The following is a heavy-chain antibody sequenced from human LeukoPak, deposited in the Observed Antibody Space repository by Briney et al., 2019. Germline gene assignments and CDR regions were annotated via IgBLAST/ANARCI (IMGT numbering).Heavy chain of an antibody. CDR1: GGSISSGSYE. J-gene: IGHJ6*03. CDR3: ASSGTYYYGSGSYYTGAPSGYMDV. V-gene: IGHV4-61*02. D-gene: IGHD3-10*01. Sequence: SQTLSLTCTLAGGSISSGSYEWSWIRQPAGKGLEWIGRIYTSGSTKYNPSLKSRVTISVATSKPKSSLQLSSVTAADTAVYHRASSGTYYYGSGSYYTGAPSGYMDVWGKGPTVTISS. CDR2: IYTSGST.